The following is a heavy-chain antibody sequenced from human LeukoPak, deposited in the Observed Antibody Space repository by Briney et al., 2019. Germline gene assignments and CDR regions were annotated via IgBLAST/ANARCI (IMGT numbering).Heavy chain of an antibody. CDR2: INTNTGNP. CDR3: ARVLRDGGYGYVWYFDY. Sequence: GASVKVSCKASGYTFTSYAMNWVRQAPGQGLEWMGWINTNTGNPTYAQGFTGRFVFSLDTSVSTAYLQISSLKAEDTAVYYCARVLRDGGYGYVWYFDYWGQGTLVTVSS. D-gene: IGHD3-16*01. V-gene: IGHV7-4-1*02. CDR1: GYTFTSYA. J-gene: IGHJ4*02.